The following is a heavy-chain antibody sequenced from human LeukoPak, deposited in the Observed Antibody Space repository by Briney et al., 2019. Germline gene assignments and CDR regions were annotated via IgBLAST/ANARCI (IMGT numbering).Heavy chain of an antibody. D-gene: IGHD5-18*01. V-gene: IGHV3-9*01. CDR2: ITWESGSI. CDR3: TESDTKYSYGTTGGFDY. CDR1: GFTFDDYA. Sequence: GGSLRLSCSVSGFTFDDYAMHWVRQAPGKGLEWVSGITWESGSIGYADSVKGRFTVSRDNAKNSLYLQMDSLRTEDTAFYYCTESDTKYSYGTTGGFDYWGQGSLVTVSS. J-gene: IGHJ4*02.